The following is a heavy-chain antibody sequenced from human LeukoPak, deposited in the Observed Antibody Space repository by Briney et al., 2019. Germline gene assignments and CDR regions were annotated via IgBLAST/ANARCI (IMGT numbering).Heavy chain of an antibody. D-gene: IGHD3-10*01. CDR2: IFYSGST. CDR1: GFTFSSYE. Sequence: GSLRLSCAASGFTFSSYEMNWVRQAPGKGLEWIGNIFYSGSTYYSPSLKSRVTISLDTSRNQFSLKLTSVTAADTAVYYCAKSNGYGLVDIWGQGTMVTVSS. V-gene: IGHV4-59*12. J-gene: IGHJ3*02. CDR3: AKSNGYGLVDI.